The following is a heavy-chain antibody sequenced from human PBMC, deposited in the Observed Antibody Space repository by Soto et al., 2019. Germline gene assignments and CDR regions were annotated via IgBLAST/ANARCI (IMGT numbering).Heavy chain of an antibody. CDR2: FDPEDGET. CDR1: GYTLTELS. Sequence: ASVKVSCKVSGYTLTELSIHWVRQAPGKGLEWMGGFDPEDGETIYAQKFQGRVTMTEDTSTDTAYMELSSLRSEDTAVYYCATAVAGIRDNWIEPWGQGTLVSVSS. V-gene: IGHV1-24*01. J-gene: IGHJ5*02. CDR3: ATAVAGIRDNWIEP. D-gene: IGHD6-19*01.